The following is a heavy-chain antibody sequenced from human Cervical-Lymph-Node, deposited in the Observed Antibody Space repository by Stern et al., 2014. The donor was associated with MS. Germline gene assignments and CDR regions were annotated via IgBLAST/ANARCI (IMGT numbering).Heavy chain of an antibody. Sequence: EVQLVESGGGVIQPGGSLRLSWTASGFTVSRDYMTWVRQAPGKGLGLVSLITNVGSTFYTDSVKGRFTISRDDSKNTVYLHMTSLRAEDTAMYYCARDTSSPERSDWWGQGTLVTVSS. V-gene: IGHV3-53*01. J-gene: IGHJ4*02. CDR1: GFTVSRDY. D-gene: IGHD1-1*01. CDR3: ARDTSSPERSDW. CDR2: ITNVGST.